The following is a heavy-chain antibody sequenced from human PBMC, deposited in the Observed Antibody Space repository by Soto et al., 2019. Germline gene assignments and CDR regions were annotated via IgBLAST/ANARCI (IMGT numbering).Heavy chain of an antibody. CDR3: AGQHQYSYGPGYFDY. CDR2: IYYSGST. V-gene: IGHV4-39*01. J-gene: IGHJ4*02. Sequence: SETLSLTCTVSGGSISSSSYYWGWIRQPPGKGLEWIGSIYYSGSTYYNPSLKSRVTISVDTSKNQFSLKLSSVTAADTAVYYCAGQHQYSYGPGYFDYWGQGTLVTVSS. D-gene: IGHD5-18*01. CDR1: GGSISSSSYY.